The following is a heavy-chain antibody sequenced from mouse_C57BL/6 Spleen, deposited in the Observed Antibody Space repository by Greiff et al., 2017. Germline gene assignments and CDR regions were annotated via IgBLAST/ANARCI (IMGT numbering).Heavy chain of an antibody. J-gene: IGHJ4*01. V-gene: IGHV1-82*01. CDR2: IYPGDGDT. Sequence: QVQLQQSGPELVKPGASVKISCKASGYAFSSSWMNWVKQRPGKGLEWIGRIYPGDGDTNYNGKFNGKATLTADKSSSTAYMELSSLTSEDSAVYFCARSIPHYDAMDYWGQGTSVTVSS. CDR3: ARSIPHYDAMDY. D-gene: IGHD5-1-1*01. CDR1: GYAFSSSW.